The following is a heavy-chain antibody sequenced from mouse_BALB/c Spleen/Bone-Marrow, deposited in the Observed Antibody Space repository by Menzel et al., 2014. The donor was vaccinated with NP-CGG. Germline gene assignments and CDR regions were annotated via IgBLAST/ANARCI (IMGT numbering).Heavy chain of an antibody. Sequence: QVQLQQSGAELVRPGASVKLSCKTSGYTFTSYWINWVKQRPGQGLEWIGNIYPSDNSTNYNQKFKDKATLTVDISSTTAYMQLSSPTSEDSAVYYCTRTYEYFDYWGQGTTLTVSS. CDR2: IYPSDNST. CDR3: TRTYEYFDY. CDR1: GYTFTSYW. V-gene: IGHV1-69*02. D-gene: IGHD2-3*01. J-gene: IGHJ2*01.